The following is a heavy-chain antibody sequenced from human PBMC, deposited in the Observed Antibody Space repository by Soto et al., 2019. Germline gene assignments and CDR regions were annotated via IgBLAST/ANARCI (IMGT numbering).Heavy chain of an antibody. J-gene: IGHJ6*02. V-gene: IGHV1-69*12. CDR3: ARVAVIAAANTGYYYYYGMDV. Sequence: QVQLVQSGAEVKKPGSSVKVSCKASGGTFSSYAISWVRQAPGQGLEWMGGIIPIFGTANYAQKFQGRVTITADESTSTADMELSSLRSEDTAVYYCARVAVIAAANTGYYYYYGMDVWGQGTTVTVSS. D-gene: IGHD6-13*01. CDR2: IIPIFGTA. CDR1: GGTFSSYA.